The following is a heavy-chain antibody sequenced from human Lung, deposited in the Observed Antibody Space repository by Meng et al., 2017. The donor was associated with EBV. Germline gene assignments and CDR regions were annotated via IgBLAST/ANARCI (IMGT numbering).Heavy chain of an antibody. CDR3: AVTRYCSGGSCFDY. D-gene: IGHD2-15*01. J-gene: IGHJ4*02. CDR2: INHSGST. V-gene: IGHV4-34*01. CDR1: GGSFSGYY. Sequence: QVQFRHWGQGLLKPSDPLSRTCAGYGGSFSGYYWSWFRQPPGKGLEWIGEINHSGSTNYNPSLKSRVTISVDTSKNQFSLKLSSVTAADTAVYYCAVTRYCSGGSCFDYWGQGTLVTVSS.